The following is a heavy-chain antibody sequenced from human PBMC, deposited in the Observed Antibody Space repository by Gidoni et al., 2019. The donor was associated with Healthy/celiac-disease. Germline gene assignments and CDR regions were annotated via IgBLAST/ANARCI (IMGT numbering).Heavy chain of an antibody. Sequence: QVQLVQSGAEVKKPGASVKVSCKVSGSTLTELSIHWVRQAPGKGLEWMGGFDPEDGETIYAQKFQGRVTMTEDTSTDTAYMELSSLRSEDTAVYYCATLNQYCSGGSCSYAFDIWGQGTMVTVSS. J-gene: IGHJ3*02. CDR1: GSTLTELS. CDR3: ATLNQYCSGGSCSYAFDI. V-gene: IGHV1-24*01. CDR2: FDPEDGET. D-gene: IGHD2-15*01.